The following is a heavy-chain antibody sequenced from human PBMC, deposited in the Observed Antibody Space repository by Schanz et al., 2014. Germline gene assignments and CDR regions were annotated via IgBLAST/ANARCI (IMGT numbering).Heavy chain of an antibody. CDR3: ARDEGRDGYNLAFDV. CDR1: GFTFSAYW. D-gene: IGHD5-12*01. Sequence: AELVESGGGVVQPGGSLRLSCAASGFTFSAYWMAWVRQAPGKGLEWVAAINQAASVQYYVDSVKGRFTISRDDAKNSHYLQMNSLRAEDTAVYFCARDEGRDGYNLAFDVWGQGTLVTVSS. CDR2: INQAASVQ. J-gene: IGHJ3*01. V-gene: IGHV3-7*03.